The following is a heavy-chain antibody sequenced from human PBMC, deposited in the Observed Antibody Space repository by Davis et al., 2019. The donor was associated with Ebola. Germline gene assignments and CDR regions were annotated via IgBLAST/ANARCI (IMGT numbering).Heavy chain of an antibody. V-gene: IGHV1-3*01. CDR2: INAGTGNT. CDR3: TTDRAEKLWQVGPTSYFDY. CDR1: GYTFTSYA. D-gene: IGHD1-26*01. J-gene: IGHJ4*02. Sequence: ASVKVSCKASGYTFTSYAMHWVRQAPGQRLEWMGWINAGTGNTNYSQKFQGRVSITGDTSASTAYMELTGLRSEDTAVYYCTTDRAEKLWQVGPTSYFDYWGQGTLVTVSS.